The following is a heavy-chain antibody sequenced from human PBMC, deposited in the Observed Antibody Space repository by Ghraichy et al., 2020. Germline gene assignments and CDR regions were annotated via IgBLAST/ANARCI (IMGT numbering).Heavy chain of an antibody. J-gene: IGHJ4*02. Sequence: SETLSLTCSVSGGTISNSRHYWAWVRHPPGKGLEGSGRISQSGSTAYNSSLTSRGSISVDTSKNQFSLTVRSLNAADTAVYFCAGFIIGWYYFDFWGPVTLVSVSA. CDR1: GGTISNSRHY. D-gene: IGHD6-19*01. CDR2: ISQSGST. V-gene: IGHV4-39*01. CDR3: AGFIIGWYYFDF.